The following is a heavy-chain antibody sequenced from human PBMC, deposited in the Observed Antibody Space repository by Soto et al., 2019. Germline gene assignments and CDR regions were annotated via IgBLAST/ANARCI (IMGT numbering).Heavy chain of an antibody. CDR2: IIPIFGTA. Sequence: ASVKVSCKASGGTFSSYAISWVRQAPGQGLEWMGGIIPIFGTASYAQKFQGRVTITADESTSTAYMELSSLRSEDTAVYYCARVAAAGTYINDAFDIWGQGTMVTVSS. V-gene: IGHV1-69*13. CDR3: ARVAAAGTYINDAFDI. CDR1: GGTFSSYA. D-gene: IGHD6-13*01. J-gene: IGHJ3*02.